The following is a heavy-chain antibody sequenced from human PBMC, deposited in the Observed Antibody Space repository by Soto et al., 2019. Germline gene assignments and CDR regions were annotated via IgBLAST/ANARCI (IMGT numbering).Heavy chain of an antibody. Sequence: AAVKVSCKASGYTFINYYIHWVRQAPGQGLEWMGMINPSGGSTSYAQKFQGRVTMTRATSTRTVYMELSSLRSEDTAVYYWARNDKSALDYWGRGTLVTVSS. CDR3: ARNDKSALDY. CDR1: GYTFINYY. CDR2: INPSGGST. D-gene: IGHD1-1*01. V-gene: IGHV1-46*01. J-gene: IGHJ4*02.